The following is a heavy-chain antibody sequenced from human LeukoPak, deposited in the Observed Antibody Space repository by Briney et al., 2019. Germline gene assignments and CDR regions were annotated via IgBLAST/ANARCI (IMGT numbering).Heavy chain of an antibody. J-gene: IGHJ6*03. Sequence: GGSLRLSCAASGFTFNRYNMNWVRRAPGKGLEWVSSISTSSSYIYYADSVRGRFTISRDNAKNSLYLQMNSLRAEDTAVYSCARDRCTGGRCYSLSVGYMDVWGKGTTVTVSS. CDR1: GFTFNRYN. V-gene: IGHV3-21*01. D-gene: IGHD2-15*01. CDR3: ARDRCTGGRCYSLSVGYMDV. CDR2: ISTSSSYI.